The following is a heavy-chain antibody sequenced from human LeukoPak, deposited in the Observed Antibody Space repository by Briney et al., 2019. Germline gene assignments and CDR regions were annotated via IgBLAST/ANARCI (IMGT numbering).Heavy chain of an antibody. CDR3: ARHYNSTRTTFFDY. J-gene: IGHJ4*02. CDR1: GGSISPYY. V-gene: IGHV4-59*08. D-gene: IGHD5-24*01. Sequence: SETLSLTCTVSGGSISPYYWTWTRQPPGKGLEWIGYLHYSGSTKYNPPFKRRVTISLYPSKNQSSLRLSPASDADTAVYYCARHYNSTRTTFFDYWSEGTLLTVP. CDR2: LHYSGST.